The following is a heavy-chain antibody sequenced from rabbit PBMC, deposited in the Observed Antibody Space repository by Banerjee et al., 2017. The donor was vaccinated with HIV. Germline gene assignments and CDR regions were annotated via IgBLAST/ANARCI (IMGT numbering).Heavy chain of an antibody. Sequence: QEQLEESGGGLVKPEGSLTLTCKASGFDLSSYYYMCWVRQAPGKGVEWLACVGTGSSGSTYYASWAKGRFTISKTSSTTVTLQMTSLTAADTATYFCARGGFYAGSTYSYYFTLWGQGTLVTVS. CDR2: VGTGSSGST. V-gene: IGHV1S45*01. D-gene: IGHD8-1*01. J-gene: IGHJ4*01. CDR1: GFDLSSYYY. CDR3: ARGGFYAGSTYSYYFTL.